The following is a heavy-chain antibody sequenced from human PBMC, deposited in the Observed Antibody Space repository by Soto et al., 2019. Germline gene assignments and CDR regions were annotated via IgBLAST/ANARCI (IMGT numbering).Heavy chain of an antibody. CDR3: ARRYGGNSGNVIDFDY. D-gene: IGHD4-17*01. CDR2: IIPILGIA. V-gene: IGHV1-69*02. Sequence: QVQLVQSGAEVKKPGSSVKVSCKASGGTFSSYTISWVRQAPGQGLEWMGRIIPILGIANYAQKFQGRVTITADKYTNTAYMELSSLRSEDTAVYYCARRYGGNSGNVIDFDYWGQGTLVTVSS. CDR1: GGTFSSYT. J-gene: IGHJ4*02.